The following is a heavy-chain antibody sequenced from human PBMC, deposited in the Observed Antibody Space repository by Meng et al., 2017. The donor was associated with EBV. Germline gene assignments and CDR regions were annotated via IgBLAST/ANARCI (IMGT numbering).Heavy chain of an antibody. Sequence: QVQLLQAGAEVQKPGSSVKVSCRTSGGTFRSDAVSWVRQAPGQGLEWMGGLIPMVGAPHYAQKFQGRVTIIADESTSTHSMELNSLRSEGTAMYYCASESGRGFTPDYWGQGTLVTVSS. V-gene: IGHV1-69*01. J-gene: IGHJ4*02. CDR1: GGTFRSDA. CDR3: ASESGRGFTPDY. CDR2: LIPMVGAP. D-gene: IGHD3-10*01.